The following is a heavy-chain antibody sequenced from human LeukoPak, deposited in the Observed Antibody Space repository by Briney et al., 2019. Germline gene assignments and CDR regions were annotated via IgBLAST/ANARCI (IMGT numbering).Heavy chain of an antibody. CDR2: ISPYNGDT. V-gene: IGHV1-18*01. J-gene: IGHJ4*02. Sequence: ASVKVSCKASDYDFTSVGITWVRQAPGQGLEWMGWISPYNGDTRYVQELQGRVTMTTDTSTSTAYMELRSLRFDDTAVYYCARGGGYSGYDFGYWGQGTLVTVSS. CDR1: DYDFTSVG. D-gene: IGHD5-12*01. CDR3: ARGGGYSGYDFGY.